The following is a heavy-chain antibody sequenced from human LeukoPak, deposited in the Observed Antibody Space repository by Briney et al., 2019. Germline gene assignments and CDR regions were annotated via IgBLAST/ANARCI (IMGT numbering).Heavy chain of an antibody. CDR3: ARIAYKNYYYYYMDV. Sequence: PGGSLRLSCAASGFTFSSYNMNWVRQAPGKGLEWVASLSSGSSSINYADSVKGRFTISRDNAKNSLYLQMNSLRAEDTAVYYCARIAYKNYYYYYMDVWGKGTTVTVSS. CDR1: GFTFSSYN. J-gene: IGHJ6*03. V-gene: IGHV3-21*01. CDR2: LSSGSSSI. D-gene: IGHD5-24*01.